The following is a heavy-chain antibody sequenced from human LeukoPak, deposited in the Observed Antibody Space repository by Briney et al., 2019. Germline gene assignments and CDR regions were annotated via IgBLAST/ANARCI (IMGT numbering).Heavy chain of an antibody. CDR2: IYYSGST. CDR3: ARGRRIAAAGPRWFDP. Sequence: SETLSVTCTVSGGSISSYYWSWIRQPPGKGLEWIGYIYYSGSTNYNPSLKSRVTISVDTSKNQFSLKLSSVTAADTAVYYCARGRRIAAAGPRWFDPWGQGTLVTVSS. V-gene: IGHV4-59*01. CDR1: GGSISSYY. D-gene: IGHD6-13*01. J-gene: IGHJ5*02.